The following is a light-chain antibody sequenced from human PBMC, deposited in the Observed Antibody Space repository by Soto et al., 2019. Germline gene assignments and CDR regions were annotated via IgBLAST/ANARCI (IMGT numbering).Light chain of an antibody. CDR1: SSDFGGYNY. J-gene: IGLJ1*01. Sequence: LTQPASVSGSPGQSITISCTGTSSDFGGYNYVSWYQQHPGKAPKLMIYDVSNRPSGVSNRFSGSKSGNTASLTISGLQAEDEADYYCSSYTSSSTPYVFGTGTKVTV. CDR3: SSYTSSSTPYV. CDR2: DVS. V-gene: IGLV2-14*01.